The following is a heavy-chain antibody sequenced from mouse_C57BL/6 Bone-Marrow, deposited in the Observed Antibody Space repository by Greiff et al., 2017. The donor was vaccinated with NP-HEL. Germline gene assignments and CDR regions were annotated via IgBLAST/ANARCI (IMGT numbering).Heavy chain of an antibody. V-gene: IGHV1-54*01. Sequence: VQLQQSGAELVRPGTSVKVSCKASGYAFTNYLIEWVKQRPGQGLEWIGVINPGSGGTNYNEKFKGKATLTADKSSSTAYMQRSSLTSEDSAVYFCARRTTVVPYWYFDVWGTGTTVTVSS. CDR2: INPGSGGT. D-gene: IGHD1-1*01. J-gene: IGHJ1*03. CDR3: ARRTTVVPYWYFDV. CDR1: GYAFTNYL.